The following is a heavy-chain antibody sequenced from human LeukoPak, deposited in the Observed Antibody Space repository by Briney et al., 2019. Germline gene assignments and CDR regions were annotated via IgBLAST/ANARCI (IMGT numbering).Heavy chain of an antibody. J-gene: IGHJ4*02. CDR2: IRSKIYGGTT. V-gene: IGHV3-49*04. CDR1: GFTFSRYW. D-gene: IGHD6-19*01. Sequence: PGGSLRLSCAASGFTFSRYWMSWVRQAPGKGLEWVGFIRSKIYGGTTEYAASVKGRFTISRDDSKSIAYLQMNSLKTEDTAVYYCTRDQYSSGWYDILFDYWGQGTLVTVSS. CDR3: TRDQYSSGWYDILFDY.